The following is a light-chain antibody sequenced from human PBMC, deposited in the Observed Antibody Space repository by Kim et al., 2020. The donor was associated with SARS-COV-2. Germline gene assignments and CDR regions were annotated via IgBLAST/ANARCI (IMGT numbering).Light chain of an antibody. Sequence: AVGKKVRSACQECRLRSYYASWYQQRPGQAPVLVIYGKNNRPSGIPDRFSGSSSGNTASLTITGAQAEDEADYYCNSRDSSGNHEVFGTGTKVTVL. J-gene: IGLJ1*01. V-gene: IGLV3-19*01. CDR1: RLRSYY. CDR2: GKN. CDR3: NSRDSSGNHEV.